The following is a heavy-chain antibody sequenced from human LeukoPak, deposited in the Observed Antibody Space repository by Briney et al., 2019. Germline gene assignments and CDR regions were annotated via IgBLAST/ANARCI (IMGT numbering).Heavy chain of an antibody. CDR1: GYSFTNYW. D-gene: IGHD2-2*01. Sequence: GESLKISCKGSGYSFTNYWIGWVRQMPGKGLEWMGIIYPGGSDTRYSPSFQGQVTISADKSISTAYLQWSSLKASDTAMYYCARLGCSSTTCLAYPRYYYYYMDVWGKGTTVTVSS. CDR3: ARLGCSSTTCLAYPRYYYYYMDV. CDR2: IYPGGSDT. V-gene: IGHV5-51*01. J-gene: IGHJ6*03.